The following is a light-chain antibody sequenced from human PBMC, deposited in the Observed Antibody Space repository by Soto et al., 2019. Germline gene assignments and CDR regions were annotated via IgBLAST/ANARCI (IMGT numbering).Light chain of an antibody. V-gene: IGKV1-5*03. J-gene: IGKJ1*01. Sequence: DIQMTQFPSTLSASVGDRVTITCRASQSISSWLAWYQQKPGKAPNLLIYKASSLESGVPSRFSGSGSGTEFTLTISSLQPDVFATYYCQQYKTYPWTFGQGTKVEIK. CDR2: KAS. CDR1: QSISSW. CDR3: QQYKTYPWT.